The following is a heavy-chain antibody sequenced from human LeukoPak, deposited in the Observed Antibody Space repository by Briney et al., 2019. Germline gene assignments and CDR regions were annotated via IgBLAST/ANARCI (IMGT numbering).Heavy chain of an antibody. Sequence: GRSLRLSCAASGFTFSSYAMHWVRQAPGKGLEWVAVISYDGSNKYYVDSVKGRFTISRDNSKNTLYLQMNSLRAEDTAVYYCARDSRRWEPSTIRNWGQGTLVTVSS. D-gene: IGHD1-26*01. CDR2: ISYDGSNK. CDR1: GFTFSSYA. J-gene: IGHJ4*02. CDR3: ARDSRRWEPSTIRN. V-gene: IGHV3-30*04.